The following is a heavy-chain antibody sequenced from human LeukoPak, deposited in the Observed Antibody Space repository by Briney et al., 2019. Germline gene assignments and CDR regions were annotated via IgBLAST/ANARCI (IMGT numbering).Heavy chain of an antibody. CDR2: INHSGST. CDR3: ASLRRGTVTTPYYYYYMDV. CDR1: GGSFSGYY. Sequence: PSETLSLTCAVYGGSFSGYYWSWIRQPPGKGLEWIGEINHSGSTNYNPSLKSRVTISVDTSKNQFSLKLSSVTAADTAVYYCASLRRGTVTTPYYYYYMDVWGKGTTVTVSS. J-gene: IGHJ6*03. V-gene: IGHV4-34*01. D-gene: IGHD4-17*01.